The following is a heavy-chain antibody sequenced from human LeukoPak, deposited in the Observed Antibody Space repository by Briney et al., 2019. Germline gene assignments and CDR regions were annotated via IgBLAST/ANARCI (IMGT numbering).Heavy chain of an antibody. D-gene: IGHD3-16*01. CDR1: GYTFTNYA. J-gene: IGHJ6*03. Sequence: GASVKVSCKASGYTFTNYAMNWVRQAPGQGLEWMGWINTNTGNPTYAQAFTGRFVFSLDISVSTAYLQISSLKTEDTAVYYCAKTKGEIVSYYYYMDVWGKGTTVTVS. CDR2: INTNTGNP. V-gene: IGHV7-4-1*02. CDR3: AKTKGEIVSYYYYMDV.